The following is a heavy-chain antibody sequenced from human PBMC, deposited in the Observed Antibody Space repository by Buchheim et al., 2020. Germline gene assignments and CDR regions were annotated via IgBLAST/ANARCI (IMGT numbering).Heavy chain of an antibody. CDR3: ARGTGSYGRYYYYGMDG. CDR2: INHSGST. V-gene: IGHV4-34*01. J-gene: IGHJ6*02. Sequence: QVQLQQWGAGLLKPSETLSLTCAVYGGSFSGYYWSWIRQPPGKGLEWIGEINHSGSTNYNPSLKSRVTISVDTSKNQFSLMLSSVTAADTDVYYCARGTGSYGRYYYYGMDGWGQGTT. CDR1: GGSFSGYY. D-gene: IGHD1-26*01.